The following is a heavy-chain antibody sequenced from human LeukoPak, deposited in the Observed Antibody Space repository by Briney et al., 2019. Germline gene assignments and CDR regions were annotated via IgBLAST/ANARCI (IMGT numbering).Heavy chain of an antibody. J-gene: IGHJ4*02. CDR3: ARVDWLLSGYFDY. Sequence: SVKVSCKASGGTFSSYAISWVRQAPGQGLEWMGGIIPIFGTANYAQKFQGRVTITADESTSTAYMELSSLRSEDTAVYYCARVDWLLSGYFDYWGQGTLVTVSS. D-gene: IGHD3/OR15-3a*01. CDR2: IIPIFGTA. V-gene: IGHV1-69*13. CDR1: GGTFSSYA.